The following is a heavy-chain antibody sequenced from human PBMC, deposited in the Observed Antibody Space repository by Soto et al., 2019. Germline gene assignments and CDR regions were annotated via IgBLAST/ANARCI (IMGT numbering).Heavy chain of an antibody. Sequence: QVQLVQYGAEVKKPGASVKVSCKASGYTFTRYDITWVRQATGQGLEWMGWMNPNSGNTGYAQKFQGRVAMTSNASKSTAYMELSSLRSEDTSLYYCAGEGVRGMDVWGQGTTVTVSS. J-gene: IGHJ6*02. V-gene: IGHV1-8*01. CDR1: GYTFTRYD. D-gene: IGHD3-16*01. CDR3: AGEGVRGMDV. CDR2: MNPNSGNT.